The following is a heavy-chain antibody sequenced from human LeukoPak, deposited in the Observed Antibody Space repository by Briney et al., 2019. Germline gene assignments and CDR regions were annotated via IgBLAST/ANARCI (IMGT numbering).Heavy chain of an antibody. V-gene: IGHV3-64*01. D-gene: IGHD2-8*01. Sequence: GGSLRLSCAASGFTFSSYPMYWVRQAPGKGLDYVSAITHNGGSTYYANSVKGRFTISRDNSKNTLYLQMGSLRAEDMAVYYCARGRYCSNGVCQYFDYWGQGTLVTVPS. CDR2: ITHNGGST. CDR3: ARGRYCSNGVCQYFDY. CDR1: GFTFSSYP. J-gene: IGHJ4*02.